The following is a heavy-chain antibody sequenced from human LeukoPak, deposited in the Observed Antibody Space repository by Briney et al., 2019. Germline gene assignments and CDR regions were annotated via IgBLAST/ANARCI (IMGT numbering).Heavy chain of an antibody. CDR1: GFTFSDFA. CDR2: ITGNGDNA. Sequence: GGSRRLSCAASGFTFSDFALRWVRQAPGKGLEWVSGITGNGDNAFYADSVKGRFTTSRDNSKNTLFLQMNSLRAEDTAVYYCAKGGAAYSYDYWGQGTLVIVSS. J-gene: IGHJ4*02. CDR3: AKGGAAYSYDY. D-gene: IGHD2-21*01. V-gene: IGHV3-23*01.